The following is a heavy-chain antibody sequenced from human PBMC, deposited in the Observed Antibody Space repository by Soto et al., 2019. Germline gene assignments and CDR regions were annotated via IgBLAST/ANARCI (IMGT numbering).Heavy chain of an antibody. Sequence: TLSLTCTVSGYSISSGYYWGWIRQPPGKGLEWIGSIYHSGSTYYNPSLKSRVTISVDTSKNQFSLKLSSVTAADTAVYYCATAHYDYVWGSYRSAFDIWGQGTMVTVSS. V-gene: IGHV4-38-2*02. J-gene: IGHJ3*02. D-gene: IGHD3-16*02. CDR1: GYSISSGYY. CDR2: IYHSGST. CDR3: ATAHYDYVWGSYRSAFDI.